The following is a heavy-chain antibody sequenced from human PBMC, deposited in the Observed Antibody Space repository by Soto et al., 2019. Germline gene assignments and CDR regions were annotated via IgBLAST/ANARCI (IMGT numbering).Heavy chain of an antibody. V-gene: IGHV1-3*01. CDR3: ARVTDYFDTIGYSREYFQH. D-gene: IGHD3-22*01. CDR1: GYTFTSAA. J-gene: IGHJ1*01. Sequence: ASMKVSCKASGYTFTSAAMHWLHQAAGQRPEWMGWINAGNGNTKYSQKFQGRVTITRDISASTVYMEMGSLRSEDTAVYFCARVTDYFDTIGYSREYFQHWGQGXPVTVYS. CDR2: INAGNGNT.